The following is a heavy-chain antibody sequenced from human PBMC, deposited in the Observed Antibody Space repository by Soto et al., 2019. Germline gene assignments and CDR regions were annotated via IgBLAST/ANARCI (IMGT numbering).Heavy chain of an antibody. CDR1: VVPSYRYA. CDR3: GTVEGGRAAAGGACMDV. CDR2: ISGSGVSP. D-gene: IGHD6-13*01. Sequence: PAGGIRHSCSDSVVPSYRYAMSWDRPAPGKGLEWVPYISGSGVSPYSADSVMGRFTISIDNSQNTLYLQMTSLRAEDTAVYYCGTVEGGRAAAGGACMDVLGQGSMVTV. V-gene: IGHV3-23*01. J-gene: IGHJ6*02.